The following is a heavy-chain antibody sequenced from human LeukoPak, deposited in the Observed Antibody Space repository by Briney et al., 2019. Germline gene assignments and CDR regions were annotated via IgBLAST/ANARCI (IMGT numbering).Heavy chain of an antibody. CDR3: ATLGQARGYSYGPVDY. CDR1: GGSISSYY. CDR2: IYYSGST. J-gene: IGHJ4*02. V-gene: IGHV4-59*08. D-gene: IGHD5-18*01. Sequence: PSETLSLTCTVSGGSISSYYWSWIRQPPGKGLEWIGYIYYSGSTNYNPSLRSRVTISVDTSKNQFSLKLSSVTAADTAVYYCATLGQARGYSYGPVDYWGQGSLVTVSS.